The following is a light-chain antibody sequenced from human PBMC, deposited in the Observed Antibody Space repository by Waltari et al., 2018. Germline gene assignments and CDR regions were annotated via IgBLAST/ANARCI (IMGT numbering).Light chain of an antibody. CDR1: QSVSSN. J-gene: IGKJ1*01. V-gene: IGKV3-15*01. CDR3: QQYNNWPRT. Sequence: EIVMTQSPATLSVSPGERATLSCRASQSVSSNLAWYQQKPGQAPRLLIYGASTRDTGIPARFSGSGSGTEFTLAISSLQSEDFVVYYCQQYNNWPRTFGQGTKVEIK. CDR2: GAS.